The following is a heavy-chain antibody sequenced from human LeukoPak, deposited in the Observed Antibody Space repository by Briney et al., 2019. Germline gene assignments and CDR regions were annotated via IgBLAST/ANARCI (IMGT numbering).Heavy chain of an antibody. V-gene: IGHV3-49*03. CDR3: TRDERGYSYGYSDY. D-gene: IGHD5-18*01. Sequence: GGSLRLSCTASGFTFGDYAMSWFRQAPGKGLEWVGFIRSKAYGGTTEYAASVKGRFTISRDDSKSIAYLQMNSLKTEDTAVYYCTRDERGYSYGYSDYWGQGTLVTVSS. J-gene: IGHJ4*02. CDR1: GFTFGDYA. CDR2: IRSKAYGGTT.